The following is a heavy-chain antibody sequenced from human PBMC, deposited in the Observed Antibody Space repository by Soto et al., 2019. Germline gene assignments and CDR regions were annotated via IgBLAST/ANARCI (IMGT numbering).Heavy chain of an antibody. D-gene: IGHD3-3*01. J-gene: IGHJ6*02. CDR3: AKDFFGTAGPYYYYGMDV. CDR2: ISYDGSNK. Sequence: GGSLRLSCAASGFTFSSYGMHWVRQAPGKGLEWVAVISYDGSNKYYADSVKGRFTISRDNSKNTLYLQMNSLRAEDTAVYYCAKDFFGTAGPYYYYGMDVWGQGTTVTVSS. V-gene: IGHV3-30*18. CDR1: GFTFSSYG.